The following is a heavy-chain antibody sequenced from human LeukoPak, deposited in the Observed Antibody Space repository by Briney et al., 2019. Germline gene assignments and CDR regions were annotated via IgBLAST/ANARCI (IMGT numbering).Heavy chain of an antibody. CDR1: GGSISSGGYY. J-gene: IGHJ4*02. CDR2: IYYSGST. D-gene: IGHD3-22*01. CDR3: ARAHRVGYDSSGSHDY. Sequence: KPSKTLSLTCTVSGGSISSGGYYWTWIRQHPGKGLEWIGYIYYSGSTYYNPSLKSRVTISVDTSKNQFSLKLSSVTAADTAVYYCARAHRVGYDSSGSHDYWGQGTLVTVSS. V-gene: IGHV4-31*03.